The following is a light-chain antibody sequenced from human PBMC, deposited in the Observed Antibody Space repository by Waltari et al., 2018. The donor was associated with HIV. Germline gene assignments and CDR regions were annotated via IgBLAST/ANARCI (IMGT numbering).Light chain of an antibody. CDR2: WTS. Sequence: DIVMTQSPASLAVSLGERDAIKCKSSQSVLYTSNNKNYVAWYQKKPGQPPKVLIYWTSTRDSGVPDRFSGSGSGTDFTLTISSLQAEDVAVYYCQQYYSLPTFGQGTKLEIK. CDR1: QSVLYTSNNKNY. J-gene: IGKJ2*01. CDR3: QQYYSLPT. V-gene: IGKV4-1*01.